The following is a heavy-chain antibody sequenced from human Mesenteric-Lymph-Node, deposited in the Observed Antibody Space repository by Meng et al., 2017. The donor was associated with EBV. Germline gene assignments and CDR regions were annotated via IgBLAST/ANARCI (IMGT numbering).Heavy chain of an antibody. CDR1: GGSISNSSYY. CDR2: IYYSGST. Sequence: QLQGLCPGLGSPSETLFPHFHVAGGSISNSSYYWGWIPQPPGKGLEWIGSIYYSGSTYYNPSLKSRVTISVDTSKNQFSLKLSSVTAADTAVYYCARFGWGDAFDIWGQGTMVTVSS. J-gene: IGHJ3*02. V-gene: IGHV4-39*01. CDR3: ARFGWGDAFDI. D-gene: IGHD3-16*01.